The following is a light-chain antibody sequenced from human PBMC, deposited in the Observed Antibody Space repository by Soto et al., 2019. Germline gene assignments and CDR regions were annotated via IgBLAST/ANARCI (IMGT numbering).Light chain of an antibody. CDR2: WAS. Sequence: DIVMTQSPDSLAVSLGERATINCKSSQTAFYNSNNRSYLAWHQQKPGQPPKLLIYWASIRESGVPDRFRGSGYGTDFTLTISSMQAEEVAVYYCQQYYISRKFGQGTKVEIK. CDR1: QTAFYNSNNRSY. V-gene: IGKV4-1*01. J-gene: IGKJ1*01. CDR3: QQYYISRK.